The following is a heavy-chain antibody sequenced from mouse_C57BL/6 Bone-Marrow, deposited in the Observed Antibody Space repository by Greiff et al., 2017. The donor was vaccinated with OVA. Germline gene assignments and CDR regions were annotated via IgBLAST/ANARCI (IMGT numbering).Heavy chain of an antibody. J-gene: IGHJ1*03. V-gene: IGHV5-17*01. CDR2: ISSGSSTI. D-gene: IGHD4-1*01. CDR1: GFTFSDYG. CDR3: ARPGRYFDV. Sequence: EVMLVEPGGGLVKPGGSLKLSCAASGFTFSDYGMHWVRQAPEKGLEWVAYISSGSSTIYYADTVKGRFTISGDNAKNTLFLQMTSLRSEDTAMYYCARPGRYFDVWGTGTTVTVSS.